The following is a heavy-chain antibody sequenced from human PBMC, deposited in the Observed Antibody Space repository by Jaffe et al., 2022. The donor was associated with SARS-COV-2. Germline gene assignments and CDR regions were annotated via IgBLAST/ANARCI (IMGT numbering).Heavy chain of an antibody. D-gene: IGHD1-26*01. J-gene: IGHJ4*02. CDR2: IYFGGIS. CDR3: ARRQGGTYRGNYDS. V-gene: IGHV4-31*03. Sequence: QVRLQESGPGLVQPSQTLSLTCTVSGASISSGGYYWTWIRQLPGKGLEWIGYIYFGGISYYNPSLKRRQTISVDTSKNQFSLKVTSVTAADTAVYYCARRQGGTYRGNYDSWGQGTLVTVSS. CDR1: GASISSGGYY.